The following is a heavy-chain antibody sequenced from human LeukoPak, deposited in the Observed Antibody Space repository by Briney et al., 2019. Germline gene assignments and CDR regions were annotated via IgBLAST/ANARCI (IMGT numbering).Heavy chain of an antibody. CDR3: TRGGSYSLAIGY. J-gene: IGHJ4*02. CDR1: GFTFSRTA. CDR2: IGREGSA. Sequence: GGSLRLSCAASGFTFSRTAMTWVRQAPGKGLEWVSAIGREGSAYCADSVKGRFTISRDNSKSTLYLQMNSLRAEDTAVYFCTRGGSYSLAIGYWGQGTLVTVSS. V-gene: IGHV3-23*01. D-gene: IGHD1-26*01.